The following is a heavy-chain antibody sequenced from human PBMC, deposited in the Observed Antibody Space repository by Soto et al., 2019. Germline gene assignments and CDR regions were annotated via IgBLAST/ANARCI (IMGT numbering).Heavy chain of an antibody. CDR2: ISAYNGNT. CDR3: ARGRQGYDYVWGSYRLIDY. V-gene: IGHV1-18*01. Sequence: ASVKVSCKASGYTFTSYGISWVRQATGQGLEWMGWISAYNGNTNYAQKLQGRVTMTTDTSTSTAYMELRSLRSDDTAVYYCARGRQGYDYVWGSYRLIDYRGQGTLVTVAS. D-gene: IGHD3-16*02. J-gene: IGHJ4*02. CDR1: GYTFTSYG.